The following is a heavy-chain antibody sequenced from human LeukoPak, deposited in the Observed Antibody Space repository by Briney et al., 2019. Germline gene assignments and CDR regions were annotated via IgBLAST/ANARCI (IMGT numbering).Heavy chain of an antibody. CDR3: AREPLTGENLDY. CDR1: GFTFSTYA. V-gene: IGHV3-64*02. J-gene: IGHJ4*02. CDR2: VSSSGGSA. Sequence: GGSLRLSCAASGFTFSTYAMHWVRQAPGKGLEYISAVSSSGGSAYYADSVKDRFTISRDNSKNMLYLQMGSLRVEDMAVYYCAREPLTGENLDYWGQGTLVTVSS. D-gene: IGHD2/OR15-2a*01.